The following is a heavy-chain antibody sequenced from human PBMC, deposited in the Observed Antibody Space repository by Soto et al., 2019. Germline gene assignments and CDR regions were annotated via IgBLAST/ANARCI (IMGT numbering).Heavy chain of an antibody. Sequence: GGSLRLSCAASGFTLSNYAMTWVRQAPGKGLEWVSAISGNGGSTYHADSVKGRFTISRDNSKNTLYLQMNSLRAEDTAVYYCGSWGADYYDGSVHSTVAESHWGQGTLVTVSS. J-gene: IGHJ4*02. CDR2: ISGNGGST. D-gene: IGHD3-22*01. CDR3: GSWGADYYDGSVHSTVAESH. V-gene: IGHV3-23*01. CDR1: GFTLSNYA.